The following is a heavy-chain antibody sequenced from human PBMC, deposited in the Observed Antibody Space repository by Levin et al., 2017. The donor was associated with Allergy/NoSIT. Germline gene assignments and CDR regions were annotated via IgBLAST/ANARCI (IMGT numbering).Heavy chain of an antibody. CDR2: ISAYNGNT. J-gene: IGHJ4*02. V-gene: IGHV1-18*01. Sequence: GESLKISCKASGYTFTSYGISWVRQAPGQGLEWMGWISAYNGNTNYAQKLQGRVTMTTDTSTSTAYMELRSLRSDDTAVYYCARDKRGYSYAWARGGSCGYWGQGTLVTVSS. CDR1: GYTFTSYG. D-gene: IGHD5-18*01. CDR3: ARDKRGYSYAWARGGSCGY.